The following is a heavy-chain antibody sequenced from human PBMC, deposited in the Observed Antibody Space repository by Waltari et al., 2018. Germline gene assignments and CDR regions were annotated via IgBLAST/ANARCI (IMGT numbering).Heavy chain of an antibody. CDR3: ARANSGSYLYYYYYYMDV. J-gene: IGHJ6*03. D-gene: IGHD1-26*01. CDR2: IYHSGST. Sequence: QVQLQESGPGLVKASETLFLTCAVSGYSISSGYYSCWIRQSPGKGLEWIGSIYHSGSTYYNPSLKSRVTISVDTSKNQFSLKLSSVTAADTAVYYCARANSGSYLYYYYYYMDVWGKGTTVTVSS. CDR1: GYSISSGYY. V-gene: IGHV4-38-2*01.